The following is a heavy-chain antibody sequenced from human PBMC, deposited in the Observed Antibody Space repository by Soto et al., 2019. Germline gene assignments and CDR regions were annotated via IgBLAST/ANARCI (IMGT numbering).Heavy chain of an antibody. CDR3: ARVFGRGITMVRGVIWLDP. Sequence: SETLSLTCAVSGGSISSSNWWSWVRQPPGKGLEWIGEIYHSGSTNYNPSLKSRVTLSVDKSKNQFSLKLSSVTAADTAVYYCARVFGRGITMVRGVIWLDPWGQGTLVTVSS. CDR2: IYHSGST. D-gene: IGHD3-10*01. V-gene: IGHV4-4*02. CDR1: GGSISSSNW. J-gene: IGHJ5*02.